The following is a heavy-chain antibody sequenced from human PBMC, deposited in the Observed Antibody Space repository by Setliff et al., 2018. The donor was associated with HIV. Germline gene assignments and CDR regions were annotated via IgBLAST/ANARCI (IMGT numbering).Heavy chain of an antibody. J-gene: IGHJ4*02. D-gene: IGHD3-22*01. Sequence: PGGSLRLSCAASGFTFGSFAMSWVRQAPGKGLEWVSTLSGSGVSTYYADSVKGRFTISRDNSKNTLYLQMSSLRAEDTAVYYCAKAHPGSSGLIDYWGQGTLVTVSS. CDR1: GFTFGSFA. V-gene: IGHV3-23*01. CDR2: LSGSGVST. CDR3: AKAHPGSSGLIDY.